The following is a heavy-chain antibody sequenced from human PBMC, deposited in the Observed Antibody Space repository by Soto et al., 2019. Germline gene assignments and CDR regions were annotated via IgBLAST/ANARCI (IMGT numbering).Heavy chain of an antibody. CDR2: IYYSGRT. V-gene: IGHV4-39*01. D-gene: IGHD4-17*01. J-gene: IGHJ4*02. Sequence: QLQLQESGPGLVKPSETLSLTCSVSGGSISSSNYYWGWIRQPPGKGLEWIGTIYYSGRTYYNPSLKSRVTISVDTSKNQFSLKLTSVTAADTAVYYCARFDYGDYYFDYWGQGTLVTVSS. CDR1: GGSISSSNYY. CDR3: ARFDYGDYYFDY.